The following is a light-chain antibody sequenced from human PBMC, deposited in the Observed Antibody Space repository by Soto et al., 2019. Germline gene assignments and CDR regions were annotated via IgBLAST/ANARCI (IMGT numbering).Light chain of an antibody. CDR2: DVT. CDR3: CSYAGSSTSWV. Sequence: QSALTQPASVSGSPGQSITISCTGSSSDIGGYNYVSWYQQHPGKAPKLIIYDVTYRPSGLSYRFSASKSGNTASLTISGLQAEDEADYYCCSYAGSSTSWVFGGGTKLTVL. CDR1: SSDIGGYNY. J-gene: IGLJ3*02. V-gene: IGLV2-23*02.